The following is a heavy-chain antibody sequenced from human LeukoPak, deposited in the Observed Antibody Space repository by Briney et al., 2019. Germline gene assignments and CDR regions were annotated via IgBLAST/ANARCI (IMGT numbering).Heavy chain of an antibody. J-gene: IGHJ4*02. CDR1: GGSISSYN. CDR2: IYYSGST. Sequence: PSETLSLTCTLSGGSISSYNWSWIRHPPGKGLEWIEYIYYSGSTNYNPSLKSRVTISVDTSKNQFSLKLSSVTAADTAVYYCARGQSGAAAGTSFDYWGQGTLVTVSS. V-gene: IGHV4-59*12. CDR3: ARGQSGAAAGTSFDY. D-gene: IGHD6-13*01.